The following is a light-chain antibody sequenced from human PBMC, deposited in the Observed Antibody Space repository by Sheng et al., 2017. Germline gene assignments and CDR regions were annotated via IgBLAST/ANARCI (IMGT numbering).Light chain of an antibody. V-gene: IGKV1-5*03. CDR3: HQPRWA. CDR2: KAS. Sequence: DFQMTQSPSTLSASVGDRVTIICWASQTVDSWLAWYQQKPGRAPKLLIYKASILESGVPTRFSGSGSGTEFSLTISSLQPDDFATYFCHQPRWAFGQGTKVEIK. J-gene: IGKJ1*01. CDR1: QTVDSW.